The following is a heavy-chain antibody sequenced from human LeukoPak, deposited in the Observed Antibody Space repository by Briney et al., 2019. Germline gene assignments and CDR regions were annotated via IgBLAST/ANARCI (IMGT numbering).Heavy chain of an antibody. CDR3: EARISRGYYGMDV. Sequence: SGPTLVNPTETLTLTCTVSGFSLRNARMGVSWIRQPPGKALEWLAHIFSNDEKSYSTSLKSRLTISKDTSKSQVVLTMTNMDPVDTATYYCEARISRGYYGMDVWGQGTTVTVSS. J-gene: IGHJ6*02. V-gene: IGHV2-26*01. D-gene: IGHD1-14*01. CDR1: GFSLRNARMG. CDR2: IFSNDEK.